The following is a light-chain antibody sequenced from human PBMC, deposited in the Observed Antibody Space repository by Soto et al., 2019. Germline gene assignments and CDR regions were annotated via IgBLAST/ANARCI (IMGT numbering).Light chain of an antibody. V-gene: IGLV2-14*01. J-gene: IGLJ3*02. CDR1: SSDVGGYNY. Sequence: QSALTQPASVSGSPGQSITISCTGTSSDVGGYNYVSWYQQRPGKAPKLMIFEVSNRPSGVSNRFSGSKSGNTAYLTISGLQAEDDADYYCSSSTSSTTWVFGGGTKLTVL. CDR3: SSSTSSTTWV. CDR2: EVS.